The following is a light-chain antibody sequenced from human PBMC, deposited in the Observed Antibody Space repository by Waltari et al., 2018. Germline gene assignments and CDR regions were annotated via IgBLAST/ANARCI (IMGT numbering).Light chain of an antibody. CDR1: QSVSNA. J-gene: IGKJ1*01. CDR2: GAS. V-gene: IGKV3-20*01. Sequence: DIVLTQSPATLSLSPGERATLSCRASQSVSNALAWYQHKPGQAPRLLIYGASNRATGIPDRFSGSGSGTDFSLTISSLEPADSAMYYCQQYVRLPVTFGQGTKVEIK. CDR3: QQYVRLPVT.